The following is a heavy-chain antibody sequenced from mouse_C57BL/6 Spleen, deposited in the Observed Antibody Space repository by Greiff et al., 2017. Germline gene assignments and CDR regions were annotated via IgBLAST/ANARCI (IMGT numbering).Heavy chain of an antibody. J-gene: IGHJ2*01. Sequence: QVQLQQPGAELVMPGASVKLSCKASGYTFTSYWMHWVKQRPGQGLEWIGEIDPSDSYTNYNQKFKGKSTLTVDKSSSTAYMQLSSLTSEDSAVYYCESEGAGTGDCFDYWGQGTTLTVSA. CDR1: GYTFTSYW. D-gene: IGHD4-1*01. CDR3: ESEGAGTGDCFDY. V-gene: IGHV1-69*01. CDR2: IDPSDSYT.